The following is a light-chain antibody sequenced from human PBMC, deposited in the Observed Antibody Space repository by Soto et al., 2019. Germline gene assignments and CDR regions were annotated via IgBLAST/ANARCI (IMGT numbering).Light chain of an antibody. CDR3: QQYNNWPSWT. CDR1: QSVSSN. J-gene: IGKJ1*01. CDR2: GAS. V-gene: IGKV3-15*01. Sequence: EIVMTQSPATLSVSPGERATLSCRASQSVSSNLAWYQQKPGKAPRLLIYGASTRANGIPARFSGSGSGTAFTLTISSLQYEDFAVYYCQQYNNWPSWTFGHGTKVEIK.